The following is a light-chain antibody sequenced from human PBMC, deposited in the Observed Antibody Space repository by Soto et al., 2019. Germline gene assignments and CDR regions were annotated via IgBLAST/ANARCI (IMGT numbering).Light chain of an antibody. Sequence: QSVLTQPPSASRTPGQRVTISCSGSFSNIGSNAVNWYQQLPGTAPKLLIYSNNQRPSGVPDRFSGSKSGTSASLAISGLQSEDESDYYCATWDDSLSGWVFGGGTKVTVL. J-gene: IGLJ3*02. CDR1: FSNIGSNA. CDR2: SNN. CDR3: ATWDDSLSGWV. V-gene: IGLV1-44*01.